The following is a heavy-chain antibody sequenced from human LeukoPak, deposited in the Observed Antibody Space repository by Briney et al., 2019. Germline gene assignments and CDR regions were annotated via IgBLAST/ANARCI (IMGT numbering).Heavy chain of an antibody. CDR3: ARDGGFGFLAAFDI. D-gene: IGHD3-10*01. CDR1: GFTFRTYV. Sequence: PGGSLRLSCAASGFTFRTYVMTWVRQAPGKGLEWISYISGSGSVSYYEDSVKGRFTISRDNAKNSLYLQMNSLRDEDTALYYCARDGGFGFLAAFDIWGQGTMVTVSS. J-gene: IGHJ3*02. CDR2: ISGSGSVS. V-gene: IGHV3-48*02.